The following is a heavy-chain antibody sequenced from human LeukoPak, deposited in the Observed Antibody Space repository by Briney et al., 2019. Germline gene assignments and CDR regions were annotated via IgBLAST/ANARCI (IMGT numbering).Heavy chain of an antibody. CDR1: RDSVSSNRVA. V-gene: IGHV6-1*01. Sequence: SQTLSLTCAISRDSVSSNRVAWQWIRQSPSRGLERLGRRYYRSKWYINYAPSVKTRITINPDTSKNQISLQLNSVTPDDTAVYYCARGSRGTAVDGSNWFDPWGQGTPVTVSS. CDR3: ARGSRGTAVDGSNWFDP. CDR2: RYYRSKWYI. J-gene: IGHJ5*02. D-gene: IGHD6-13*01.